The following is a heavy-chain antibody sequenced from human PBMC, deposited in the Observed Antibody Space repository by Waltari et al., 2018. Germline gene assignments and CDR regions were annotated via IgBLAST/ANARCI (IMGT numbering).Heavy chain of an antibody. CDR2: INWNSGSI. V-gene: IGHV3-9*01. CDR3: ARIPYYYDKAPLDS. J-gene: IGHJ4*02. D-gene: IGHD3-22*01. Sequence: EVQLVESGGGLVQPGRSLRLSCAASGFSLTDYDMHWVQQAPGKGLVWVSGINWNSGSIGYAESVKGRFTVSRDNAKNFLYLQLSSLRSEDTAVYYCARIPYYYDKAPLDSWGQGTQVTVSP. CDR1: GFSLTDYD.